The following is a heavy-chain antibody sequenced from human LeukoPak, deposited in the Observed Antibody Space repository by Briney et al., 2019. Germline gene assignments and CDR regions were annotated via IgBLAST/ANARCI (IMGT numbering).Heavy chain of an antibody. CDR3: ARDAQHYGDDAYYYYMDV. CDR2: IIPIFGTA. D-gene: IGHD4-17*01. CDR1: GGTFISYA. Sequence: SVKVSCKASGGTFISYAISWLRPAPARGRDWMGGIIPIFGTANYAQKFQGRVTITTDDSTSTAYTELSSLRSEDTAVYYCARDAQHYGDDAYYYYMDVWGKGTTVTVSS. J-gene: IGHJ6*03. V-gene: IGHV1-69*05.